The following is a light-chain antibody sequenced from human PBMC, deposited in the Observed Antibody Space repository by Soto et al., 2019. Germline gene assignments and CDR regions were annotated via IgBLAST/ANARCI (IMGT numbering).Light chain of an antibody. CDR3: QQYASSPWT. Sequence: EIVLTQSPATLTLSPGERATLSCRASQSISRYLAWYQQKPGQAPRLLIYGASSRATGVPDRISGSGSGTDFALTINRLEAEDFAVYYCQQYASSPWTFGQGTKVDIK. V-gene: IGKV3-20*01. CDR1: QSISRY. CDR2: GAS. J-gene: IGKJ1*01.